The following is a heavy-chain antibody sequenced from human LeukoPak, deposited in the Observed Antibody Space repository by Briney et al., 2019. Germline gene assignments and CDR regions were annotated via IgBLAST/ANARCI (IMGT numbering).Heavy chain of an antibody. CDR1: GFILSSYG. CDR3: AKDFQHDGGQE. D-gene: IGHD4-17*01. Sequence: GGSLRLSCAASGFILSSYGMTWVRQAPGRGPEWVSTINGNGANTHYADSVRGRFTISRGNSKNTVYLQINSLRADDTAVYYCAKDFQHDGGQEWGQGTLVSVSS. J-gene: IGHJ4*02. V-gene: IGHV3-23*01. CDR2: INGNGANT.